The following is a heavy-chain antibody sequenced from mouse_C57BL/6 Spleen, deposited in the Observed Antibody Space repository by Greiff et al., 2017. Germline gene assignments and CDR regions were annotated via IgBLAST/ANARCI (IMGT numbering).Heavy chain of an antibody. D-gene: IGHD1-1*01. Sequence: VQLQQSGAELVRPGTSVKVSCKASGYAFTNYLIEWVKQRPGQGLEWIGVINPGSGGTNYNEKFKGKATLTADKSSSTAYMQLSSLTSEDSAVYVCARSYGSSSWYFDVWGTGTTVTVSS. V-gene: IGHV1-54*01. CDR1: GYAFTNYL. CDR3: ARSYGSSSWYFDV. J-gene: IGHJ1*03. CDR2: INPGSGGT.